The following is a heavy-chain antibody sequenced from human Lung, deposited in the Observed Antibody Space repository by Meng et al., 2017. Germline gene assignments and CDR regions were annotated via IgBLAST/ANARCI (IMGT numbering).Heavy chain of an antibody. CDR3: AKALGWGSSPDY. CDR2: INPNSGGT. Sequence: QVQLVQSGADVKKPGASVKVSCKASGYPFTAYYIHWVRQAPGQGLEGMGRINPNSGGTNFAQKFQGRVIMTRDTSISTAYMELSSLGFDDTAVYYCAKALGWGSSPDYWGQGILVTVSS. V-gene: IGHV1-2*06. CDR1: GYPFTAYY. D-gene: IGHD2-21*01. J-gene: IGHJ4*02.